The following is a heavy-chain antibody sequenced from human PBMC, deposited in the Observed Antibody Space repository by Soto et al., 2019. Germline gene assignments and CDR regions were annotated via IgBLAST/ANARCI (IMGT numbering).Heavy chain of an antibody. Sequence: ASVKVSCKASGYTFTSYGISWVRQAPGQGLEWMGWISAYNGNTNYAQKLQGRVTMTTDTSTSTAYMELRSLRSDDTAVYYCARLKTYYYGSGTDYYYSYMDVWGKGTTVTVSS. CDR3: ARLKTYYYGSGTDYYYSYMDV. J-gene: IGHJ6*03. CDR1: GYTFTSYG. CDR2: ISAYNGNT. D-gene: IGHD3-10*01. V-gene: IGHV1-18*01.